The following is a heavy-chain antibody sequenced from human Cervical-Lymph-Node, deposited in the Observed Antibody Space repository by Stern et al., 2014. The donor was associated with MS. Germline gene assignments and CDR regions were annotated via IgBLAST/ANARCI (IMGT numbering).Heavy chain of an antibody. V-gene: IGHV4-59*01. J-gene: IGHJ3*02. Sequence: VQLQESGPGLVKPSETLSLTCTVSGDSISGYWWSWIRQPPGKGLEWVGYISYSGITAYTPSLKSRVTISLDTAKNQFSLNLRSLTAADTALYYCARTGSRYGANAFDIWGQGTVVPVSS. D-gene: IGHD5-18*01. CDR2: ISYSGIT. CDR1: GDSISGYW. CDR3: ARTGSRYGANAFDI.